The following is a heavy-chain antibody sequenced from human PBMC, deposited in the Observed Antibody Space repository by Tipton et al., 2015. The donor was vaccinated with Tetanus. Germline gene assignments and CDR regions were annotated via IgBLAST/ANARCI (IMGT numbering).Heavy chain of an antibody. D-gene: IGHD3-10*01. CDR3: AFKPDYFGTGSPPFDY. Sequence: GLVKPSETLSLTCTVSGASINTHHWSWLRQAPGKGLEWIGYFHFTGSTNYNPSLKSRVTISVDTSKNQFSLKLSSVTAADTAVYYCAFKPDYFGTGSPPFDYWGQGPLVTVSS. CDR1: GASINTHH. V-gene: IGHV4-59*11. CDR2: FHFTGST. J-gene: IGHJ4*02.